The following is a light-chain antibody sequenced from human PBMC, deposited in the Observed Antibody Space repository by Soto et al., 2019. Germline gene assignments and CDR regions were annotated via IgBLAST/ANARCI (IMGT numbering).Light chain of an antibody. CDR3: SSYTTSSPLGV. CDR1: SSDVGGYEY. CDR2: DVS. V-gene: IGLV2-14*03. J-gene: IGLJ1*01. Sequence: QSALTQPASVSGSPGQSITISCTGTSSDVGGYEYVSWYQQHPGKAPKRIICDVSDRPSGVSNRFSGSKSGNTASLAISGLQAEDEADYYSSSYTTSSPLGVFGTGTKVTVL.